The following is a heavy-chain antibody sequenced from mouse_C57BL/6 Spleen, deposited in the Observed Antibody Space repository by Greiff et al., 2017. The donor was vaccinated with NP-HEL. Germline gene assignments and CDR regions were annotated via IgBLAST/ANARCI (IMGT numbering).Heavy chain of an antibody. CDR3: ARRDGDAMDY. Sequence: EVMLVESGGGLVKPGGSLKLSCAASGFTFSSYTMSWVRQTPEKRLEWVATISGGGGNTYYPDSVKGRFTISRDNAKNTLYLQMSSLRSEDTALYYCARRDGDAMDYWGQGTSVTVSS. CDR1: GFTFSSYT. V-gene: IGHV5-9*01. CDR2: ISGGGGNT. J-gene: IGHJ4*01. D-gene: IGHD1-1*01.